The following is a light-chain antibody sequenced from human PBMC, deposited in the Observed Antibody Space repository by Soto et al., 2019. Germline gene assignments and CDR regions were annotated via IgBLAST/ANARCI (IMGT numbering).Light chain of an antibody. CDR2: DAS. CDR1: QSVSSY. CDR3: QQRSNWPQLT. J-gene: IGKJ4*01. Sequence: EIVLTQSPATLSLSPGERATLYCRASQSVSSYLAWYQQKPGQAPRLLIYDASNRATGIPARFSGSGSGTDFTLTISSLEPEDFAVYYCQQRSNWPQLTFGGGTKVELK. V-gene: IGKV3-11*01.